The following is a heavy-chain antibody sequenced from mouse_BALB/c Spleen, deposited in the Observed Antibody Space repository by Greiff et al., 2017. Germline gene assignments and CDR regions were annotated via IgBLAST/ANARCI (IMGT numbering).Heavy chain of an antibody. D-gene: IGHD2-4*01. Sequence: VQLVESGPGLVAPSQSLSITCTVSGFSLTSYGVHWVRQPPGKGLEWLGVIWAGGSTNYNSALMSRLSISKDNSKSQVFLKMNSLQTDDTAMYYCARDRGYYDYDRAMDDWGQGTSVTVSS. V-gene: IGHV2-9*02. CDR3: ARDRGYYDYDRAMDD. CDR1: GFSLTSYG. CDR2: IWAGGST. J-gene: IGHJ4*01.